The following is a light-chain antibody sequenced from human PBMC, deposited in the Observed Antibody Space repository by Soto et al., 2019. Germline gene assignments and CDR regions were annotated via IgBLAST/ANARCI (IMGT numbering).Light chain of an antibody. CDR2: GAS. Sequence: EIVMTQSPGTLSVSLGERATLSCRASQGVRNNLAWYQQKPGQAPRLLIYGASTRATGIPARFSGSGSGTEFTLTISSLQSEDFAVYYCQHYDAWPPALTFGGGTKVEIK. J-gene: IGKJ4*01. V-gene: IGKV3-15*01. CDR1: QGVRNN. CDR3: QHYDAWPPALT.